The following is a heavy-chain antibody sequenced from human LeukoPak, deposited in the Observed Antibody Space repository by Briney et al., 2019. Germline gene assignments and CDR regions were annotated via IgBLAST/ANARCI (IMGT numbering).Heavy chain of an antibody. CDR3: ARELYSSSSQHWFDP. V-gene: IGHV1-46*01. D-gene: IGHD6-6*01. CDR2: INPSGGST. Sequence: ASVKVSCKASGYTFTSYYMHWVRQAPGQGLEWMGIINPSGGSTSYAQKFQGRVTMTRDMSTSTVYMELSSLRSEDTAVYYCARELYSSSSQHWFDPWGQGTLVTVSS. J-gene: IGHJ5*02. CDR1: GYTFTSYY.